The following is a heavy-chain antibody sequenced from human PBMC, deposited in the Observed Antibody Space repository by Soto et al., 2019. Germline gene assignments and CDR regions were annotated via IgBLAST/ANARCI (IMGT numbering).Heavy chain of an antibody. CDR1: GFTFSSYS. Sequence: EVQLVESGGGLVKPGGTLRLSCAASGFTFSSYSMNWVRQAPGKGLDWVSSISSSSSYIYYADSVKGRFTISRDNAKKSLYLQMNSLRAEDTAVYYCARGGIYYDSTGYRGDYWGHGTLVTVSS. D-gene: IGHD3-22*01. V-gene: IGHV3-21*01. CDR2: ISSSSSYI. CDR3: ARGGIYYDSTGYRGDY. J-gene: IGHJ4*01.